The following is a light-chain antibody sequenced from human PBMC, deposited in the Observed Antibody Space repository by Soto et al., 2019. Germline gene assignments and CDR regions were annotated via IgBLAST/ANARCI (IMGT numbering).Light chain of an antibody. CDR3: SSYAGSNNFV. CDR2: DVS. CDR1: SSDVGGYNY. Sequence: LTQPRSVSGSPGQSVTISCTGTSSDVGGYNYVSWYQQHPGKAPKLMIYDVSKRPSGVPDRFSGSKSDNTASLTISGLQAEDEADYYCSSYAGSNNFVFGTGTKVTVL. V-gene: IGLV2-11*01. J-gene: IGLJ1*01.